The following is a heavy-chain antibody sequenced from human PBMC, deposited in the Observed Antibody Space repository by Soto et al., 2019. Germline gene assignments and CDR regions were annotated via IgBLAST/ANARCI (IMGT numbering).Heavy chain of an antibody. Sequence: SVKVSGKASGGTFSIYAISCVVQSPVQWLEWMGGIIPIFGTANYAQKFQGRVTITADESTSTAYMELSSLRSEDTAVYYCARAYYYDSSGYYRLGYGMDVWGQGTTVTVSS. CDR3: ARAYYYDSSGYYRLGYGMDV. V-gene: IGHV1-69*13. J-gene: IGHJ6*02. CDR2: IIPIFGTA. CDR1: GGTFSIYA. D-gene: IGHD3-22*01.